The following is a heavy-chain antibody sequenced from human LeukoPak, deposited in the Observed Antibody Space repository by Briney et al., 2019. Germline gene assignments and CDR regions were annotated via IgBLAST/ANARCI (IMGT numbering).Heavy chain of an antibody. CDR2: ITWNGETA. Sequence: QSGGSLRLSCVASGFTIDDYAMHWVRQAPGKGLEWVSSITWNGETASYADSVRGRFTIFRDNAGNSLYLQMNSLSGVDTALYYCAKDRAPYSYSGLDVWGQGTSVTASS. V-gene: IGHV3-9*01. CDR1: GFTIDDYA. CDR3: AKDRAPYSYSGLDV. J-gene: IGHJ6*02.